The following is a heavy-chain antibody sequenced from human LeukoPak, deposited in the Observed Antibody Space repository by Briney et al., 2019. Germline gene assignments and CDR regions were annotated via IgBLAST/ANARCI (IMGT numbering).Heavy chain of an antibody. CDR1: GYSFTSYW. Sequence: GESLKISCKGSGYSFTSYWIDWVRQMAGKGLEWMGRIHPSDSYTNYRQSFQGHVTTSADNSISTAYLQWSGLKASDTAMYYCARRATSVRGIPLFDYWGQGTLVTVSS. CDR2: IHPSDSYT. CDR3: ARRATSVRGIPLFDY. J-gene: IGHJ4*02. D-gene: IGHD3-10*01. V-gene: IGHV5-10-1*01.